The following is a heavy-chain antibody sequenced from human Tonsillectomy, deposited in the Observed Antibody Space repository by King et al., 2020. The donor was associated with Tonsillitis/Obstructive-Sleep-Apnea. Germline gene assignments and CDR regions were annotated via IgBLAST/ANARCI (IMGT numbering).Heavy chain of an antibody. Sequence: VQLVESGAEVKKPGASVKVSCKASGYTFTGYYMHWVRQAPGQGLEWMGWINPNSGGTKSAQKFQGRVTMTRDTSISTAYMELSRLRSDDTAVYYCAGGINNGNYYGFAFFDYWGQGTLVTVSS. J-gene: IGHJ4*02. CDR1: GYTFTGYY. D-gene: IGHD1-26*01. CDR2: INPNSGGT. V-gene: IGHV1-2*02. CDR3: AGGINNGNYYGFAFFDY.